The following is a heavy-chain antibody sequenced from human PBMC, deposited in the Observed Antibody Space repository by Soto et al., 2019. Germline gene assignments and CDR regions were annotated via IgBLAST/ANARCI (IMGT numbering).Heavy chain of an antibody. D-gene: IGHD1-7*01. J-gene: IGHJ4*02. Sequence: SGKGCSKASGYTFTGSYMHLVRQAPGQGLEWMGWINPNSGGTNYAQKFQGRVTMTRETSISTAYMELSRLRSDDTAVYYCAIGLTGTTGQHFDYWGQGTLVTVSS. V-gene: IGHV1-2*02. CDR3: AIGLTGTTGQHFDY. CDR2: INPNSGGT. CDR1: GYTFTGSY.